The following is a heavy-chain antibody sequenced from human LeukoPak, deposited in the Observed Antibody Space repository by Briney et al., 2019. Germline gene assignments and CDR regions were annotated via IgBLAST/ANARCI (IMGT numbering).Heavy chain of an antibody. J-gene: IGHJ4*02. CDR1: GFTFSSYG. Sequence: PGGSLRLSCAASGFTFSSYGMHWVRQAPGKGLEWVAVISYDGSNKYYADSVKGRFTISRDNSKNTLYLQMNSLRAEDTAVYYCAITTVTNGLLDYWGQGTLGTVSS. V-gene: IGHV3-30*03. CDR3: AITTVTNGLLDY. D-gene: IGHD4-17*01. CDR2: ISYDGSNK.